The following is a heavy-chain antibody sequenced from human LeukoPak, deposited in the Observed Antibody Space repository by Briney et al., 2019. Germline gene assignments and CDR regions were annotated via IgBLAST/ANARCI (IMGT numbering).Heavy chain of an antibody. J-gene: IGHJ4*02. Sequence: ASVKVSCKASGGTFSSYAISWVRQAPGQGLEWMGRIIPIFGTANYAQKFQGRVTITTDESTSTAYMELSSLRSEDTAVYYCARENLPSKGHSSSSGDYWGQGTLVTVSS. V-gene: IGHV1-69*05. CDR2: IIPIFGTA. CDR1: GGTFSSYA. D-gene: IGHD6-13*01. CDR3: ARENLPSKGHSSSSGDY.